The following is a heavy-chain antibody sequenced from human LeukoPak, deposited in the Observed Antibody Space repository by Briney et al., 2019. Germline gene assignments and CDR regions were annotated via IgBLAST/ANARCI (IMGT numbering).Heavy chain of an antibody. J-gene: IGHJ5*02. D-gene: IGHD6-13*01. CDR3: ARIAAALGWFDP. Sequence: QLGGSLRLSCAVSGFTVSSNYMSWVRQAPGKGLEWVSVIYSGGSTYYADSVKGRFTISRDNSKNTLYLQMNSLRAEDTAVYYCARIAAALGWFDPWGQGTLVTVSS. V-gene: IGHV3-53*01. CDR1: GFTVSSNY. CDR2: IYSGGST.